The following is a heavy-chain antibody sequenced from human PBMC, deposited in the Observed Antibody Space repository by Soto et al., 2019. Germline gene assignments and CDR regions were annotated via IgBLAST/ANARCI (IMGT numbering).Heavy chain of an antibody. D-gene: IGHD6-19*01. CDR2: INGYNGNT. CDR1: GYTFTTYG. V-gene: IGHV1-18*01. J-gene: IGHJ6*02. Sequence: QVQLEQSGAEVKKPGDSMKVSCKASGYTFTTYGISWVRQAPGQGLEWMGWINGYNGNTDYPQKLQGRVTMTTDTSTSTAYMALRSLRSDVTAVHYCAREGSAPYYYYGMDVWGQGTTVTVSS. CDR3: AREGSAPYYYYGMDV.